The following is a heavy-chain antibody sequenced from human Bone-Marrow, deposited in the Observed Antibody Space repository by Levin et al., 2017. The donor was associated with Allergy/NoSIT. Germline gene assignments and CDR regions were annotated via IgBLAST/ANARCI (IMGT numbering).Heavy chain of an antibody. J-gene: IGHJ4*01. CDR3: ARVALPRYCTSTSCSDSVYYFDY. CDR2: IGTAADS. Sequence: GESLKISCAASGFTFSSYDMHWVRQATGRGLEWVSAIGTAADSYYSGSVKGRFTVPRDNAKNSFYLQMNSLRAGDTAVYYCARVALPRYCTSTSCSDSVYYFDYWGHGTLVTVSS. V-gene: IGHV3-13*04. CDR1: GFTFSSYD. D-gene: IGHD2-2*01.